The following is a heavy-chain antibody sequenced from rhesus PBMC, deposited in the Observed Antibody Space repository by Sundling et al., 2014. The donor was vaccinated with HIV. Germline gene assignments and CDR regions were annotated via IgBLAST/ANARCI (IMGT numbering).Heavy chain of an antibody. CDR2: LFGSIGST. D-gene: IGHD1-44*01. CDR1: GASISGAYA. Sequence: QLQLQESGPGLVKPSETLSLTCGVSGASISGAYAWTWIRQSPGKGLEWIGHLFGSIGSTYYNPSLKSRVTISTDTSQNQFSLRLTSVTAADTAVYFCARLLVGSFDVWGPGVLVTVSS. CDR3: ARLLVGSFDV. J-gene: IGHJ5-1*01. V-gene: IGHV4-76*01.